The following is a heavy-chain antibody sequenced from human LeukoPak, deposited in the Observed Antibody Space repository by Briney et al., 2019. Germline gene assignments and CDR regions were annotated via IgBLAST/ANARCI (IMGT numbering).Heavy chain of an antibody. CDR3: AKLGGHPLHNYYVGV. Sequence: PGGSLRLSCAASGFTFSSYAMSSGRQAPGKGVEWVSGILDSGYSTYYANSLKGRFTIARDNSNNTLYLQMNSLRAEDTAVYYCAKLGGHPLHNYYVGVWGKGTTVAVSS. J-gene: IGHJ6*03. D-gene: IGHD3-16*01. CDR1: GFTFSSYA. V-gene: IGHV3-23*01. CDR2: ILDSGYST.